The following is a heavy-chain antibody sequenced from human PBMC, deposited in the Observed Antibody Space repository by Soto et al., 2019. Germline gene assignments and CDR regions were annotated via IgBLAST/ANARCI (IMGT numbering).Heavy chain of an antibody. CDR3: VREDYYGSESHDY. J-gene: IGHJ4*02. CDR1: GFTFSNFA. CDR2: ISGGGGTT. Sequence: GGSLRLSCAASGFTFSNFAMSWVRQAPGKGLEWVSAISGGGGTTYSADSVRGRFTISRDNAKNSLYLQMNSLRPEDMAVYYCVREDYYGSESHDYWGRGTLVTVSS. D-gene: IGHD3-10*01. V-gene: IGHV3-23*01.